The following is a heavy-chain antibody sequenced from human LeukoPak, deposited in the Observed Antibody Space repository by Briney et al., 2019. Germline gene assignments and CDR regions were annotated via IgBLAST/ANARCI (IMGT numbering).Heavy chain of an antibody. Sequence: GESLKISCKGPGYSFSNYWLAWVRQMPGKGLEWMGIIYPGDSDTRYSPSFQGQVTIPADKSINTAYLQWSSLKASDTAMYYCARDDYYGSGSYYNNFDYWGQGTLVTVSS. D-gene: IGHD3-10*01. CDR2: IYPGDSDT. CDR3: ARDDYYGSGSYYNNFDY. J-gene: IGHJ4*02. CDR1: GYSFSNYW. V-gene: IGHV5-51*01.